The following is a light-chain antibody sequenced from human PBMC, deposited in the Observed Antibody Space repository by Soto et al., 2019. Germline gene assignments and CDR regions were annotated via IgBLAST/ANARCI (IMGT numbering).Light chain of an antibody. V-gene: IGLV1-44*01. Sequence: QSALTQPPSASGTPGQRVTISCSGSSSNIGSNTVNWYQHLPGTAPKLLIYNINQRPSGVPDRFSGSKSGTSASLAISGLQSEDEADYYCAAWDDSLTGPVFGTGTKVTVL. CDR1: SSNIGSNT. CDR2: NIN. J-gene: IGLJ1*01. CDR3: AAWDDSLTGPV.